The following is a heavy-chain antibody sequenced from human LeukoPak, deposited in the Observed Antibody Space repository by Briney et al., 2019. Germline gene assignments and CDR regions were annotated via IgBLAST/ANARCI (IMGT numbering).Heavy chain of an antibody. CDR3: ATDYGDYESGY. D-gene: IGHD4-17*01. J-gene: IGHJ4*02. CDR2: INPNSGGT. CDR1: GYTFTDYY. Sequence: ASVKVSCKASGYTFTDYYMHWVRQAPGRGLEWMGWINPNSGGTDYAQKFQGRVTMTRDTSISTAYMELSRLRSDDTAVYYCATDYGDYESGYWGQGTLVTVPS. V-gene: IGHV1-2*02.